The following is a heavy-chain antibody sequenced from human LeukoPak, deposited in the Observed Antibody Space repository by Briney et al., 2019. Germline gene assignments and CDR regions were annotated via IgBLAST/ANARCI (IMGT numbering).Heavy chain of an antibody. J-gene: IGHJ4*02. D-gene: IGHD3-3*01. Sequence: GGSLRLSCAASGFTFSSYGMHWVRQAPGKGLEWVAVISYDGSNKYYADSVKGRFTISRDNSKNTLYLQMNSLRAEDTAVYYCAQVEGPPDYWGQGTLVTVSS. CDR3: AQVEGPPDY. V-gene: IGHV3-30*18. CDR1: GFTFSSYG. CDR2: ISYDGSNK.